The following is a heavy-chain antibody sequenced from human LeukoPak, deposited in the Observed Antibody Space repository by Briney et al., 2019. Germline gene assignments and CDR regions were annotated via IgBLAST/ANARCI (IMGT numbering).Heavy chain of an antibody. CDR3: ARQSGY. CDR1: DYSFTSFW. J-gene: IGHJ4*02. CDR2: YYTGDSDT. D-gene: IGHD3-3*01. Sequence: GESLKISCKRPDYSFTSFWIGWVRQMPGKGLEWMGIYYTGDSDTRYSTSFQAQVTISDNKSISTAYLQWSSRKASDTAMYYCARQSGYWGRGTLVTVSS. V-gene: IGHV5-51*01.